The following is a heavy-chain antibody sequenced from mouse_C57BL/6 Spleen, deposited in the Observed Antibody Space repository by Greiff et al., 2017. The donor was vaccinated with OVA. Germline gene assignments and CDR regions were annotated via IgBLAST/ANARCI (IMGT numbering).Heavy chain of an antibody. J-gene: IGHJ3*01. CDR3: TREGWYPFAY. V-gene: IGHV5-9-1*02. CDR2: ISSGGGYI. Sequence: EVQLVESGAGLVKPGGSLKLSCAASGFTFSSYAMSWVRQTPEKRLEWVAYISSGGGYIYYADTVKGRFTISRDNARNTLYLQMSSLKSEDTAMYYCTREGWYPFAYWGQGTLVTVSA. CDR1: GFTFSSYA. D-gene: IGHD2-1*01.